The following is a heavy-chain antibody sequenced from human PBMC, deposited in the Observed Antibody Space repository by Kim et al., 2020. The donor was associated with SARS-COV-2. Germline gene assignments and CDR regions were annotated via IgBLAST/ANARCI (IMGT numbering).Heavy chain of an antibody. D-gene: IGHD6-13*01. V-gene: IGHV7-4-1*02. CDR2: INTNTGNP. CDR3: ARGIAAAGTFPYYYGMDV. J-gene: IGHJ6*02. CDR1: GYTFTSYA. Sequence: ASVKVSCKASGYTFTSYAMNWVRQAPGQGLEWMGWINTNTGNPTYAQGFTGRFVFSLDTSVSTAYLQISSLKAEDTAVYYCARGIAAAGTFPYYYGMDVWGQGTTVTVSS.